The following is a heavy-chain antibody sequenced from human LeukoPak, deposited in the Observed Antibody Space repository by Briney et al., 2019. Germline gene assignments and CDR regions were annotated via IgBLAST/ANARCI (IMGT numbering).Heavy chain of an antibody. Sequence: GGSLRLSCAASGFIFSNYAMHWVRQAPGRGLEWVALISSDGSKTYHADSVKGRFSISRDNPKNTLYLQLNSLRAEDTSVYDCARDSTYWYDSGSSGPHYFDYWGQGTLVTVSS. J-gene: IGHJ4*02. D-gene: IGHD3-10*01. CDR3: ARDSTYWYDSGSSGPHYFDY. CDR1: GFIFSNYA. V-gene: IGHV3-30*01. CDR2: ISSDGSKT.